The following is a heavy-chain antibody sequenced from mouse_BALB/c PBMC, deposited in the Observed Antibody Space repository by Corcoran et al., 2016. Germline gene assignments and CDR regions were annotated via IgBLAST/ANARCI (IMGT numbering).Heavy chain of an antibody. V-gene: IGHV9-3-1*01. CDR2: INTYTGEP. CDR3: AREPYAMDY. CDR1: GYTFTNYG. J-gene: IGHJ4*01. Sequence: QIQLVQSGPELKKPGETVKISCKASGYTFTNYGMNCVKQAPGRGFKWMGWINTYTGEPTYTDDFKGRFAFSLETSANTAYLQINNLKNEDTATYFCAREPYAMDYWGQGTSVTVSS.